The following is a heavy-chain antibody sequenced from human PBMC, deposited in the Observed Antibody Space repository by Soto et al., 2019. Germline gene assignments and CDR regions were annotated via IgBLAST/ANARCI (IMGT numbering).Heavy chain of an antibody. CDR1: GGSVSSGSYY. CDR3: AREKRRWLHLSRWFDP. J-gene: IGHJ5*02. V-gene: IGHV4-61*01. D-gene: IGHD5-12*01. CDR2: IYYSGST. Sequence: PSETLSVTCSGSGGSVSSGSYYWSWIRQPPGKGLEWIGYIYYSGSTNYNPSLKSRVTISVDTSKNQFSLKLSSVTAADTAVYYCAREKRRWLHLSRWFDPWGQGTLVTVSS.